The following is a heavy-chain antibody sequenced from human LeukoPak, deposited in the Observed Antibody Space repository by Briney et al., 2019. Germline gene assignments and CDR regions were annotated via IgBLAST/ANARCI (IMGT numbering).Heavy chain of an antibody. J-gene: IGHJ4*02. CDR3: ARQPSRYGSCGRIRS. CDR1: GGSISSYN. V-gene: IGHV4-59*08. D-gene: IGHD2-15*01. CDR2: VYHSGTT. Sequence: PSETLTLPCTVPGGSISSYNGSRIRQPPEKGLEWIGYVYHSGTTNYNPSLKSRVTISVETSKNQLSLNLRSVTAADTAVYYCARQPSRYGSCGRIRSWGQGTLVTVSS.